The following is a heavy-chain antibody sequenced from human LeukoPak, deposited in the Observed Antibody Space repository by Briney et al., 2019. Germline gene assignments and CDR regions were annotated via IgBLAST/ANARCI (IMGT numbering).Heavy chain of an antibody. Sequence: GASVKVSCKASGYTFTGYYMHWMRQAPGQGLEWMGRINPNSGGTNYAQKFQGRVTMTRDTSVSTAYMELSRLRSDDTAVYYCAKNSYSGYDLRGPWGQGTLVTVSS. CDR2: INPNSGGT. CDR3: AKNSYSGYDLRGP. V-gene: IGHV1-2*06. J-gene: IGHJ5*02. CDR1: GYTFTGYY. D-gene: IGHD5-12*01.